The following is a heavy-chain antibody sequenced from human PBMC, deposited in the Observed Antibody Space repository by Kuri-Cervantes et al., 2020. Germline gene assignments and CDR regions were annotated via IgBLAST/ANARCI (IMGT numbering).Heavy chain of an antibody. J-gene: IGHJ5*02. CDR3: ARDRRRPYCSGGSCYSGGWFDP. CDR1: GYTFTSYY. Sequence: ASVKVSCKASGYTFTSYYMHWVRQAPGQGLEWMGIINPSGGSTSYAQKFQGRVTMTRDTSTSTVYMELSSLRSDDTAVYYCARDRRRPYCSGGSCYSGGWFDPWGQGTLVTVSS. D-gene: IGHD2-15*01. CDR2: INPSGGST. V-gene: IGHV1-46*01.